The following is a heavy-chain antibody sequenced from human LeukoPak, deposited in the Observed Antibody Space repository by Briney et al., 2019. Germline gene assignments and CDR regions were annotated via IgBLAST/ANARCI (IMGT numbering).Heavy chain of an antibody. CDR3: ARGVGGWYDPRAFDI. Sequence: GGSLRLSCAASGFTFRSYSMNWVRQAPGKGLEWVSSISSSSSYIYYADSVKGRFTISRDNAKNSLYLQMNSLRAEDTAVYYCARGVGGWYDPRAFDIWGQGTMVTVSS. D-gene: IGHD6-19*01. J-gene: IGHJ3*02. CDR1: GFTFRSYS. CDR2: ISSSSSYI. V-gene: IGHV3-21*01.